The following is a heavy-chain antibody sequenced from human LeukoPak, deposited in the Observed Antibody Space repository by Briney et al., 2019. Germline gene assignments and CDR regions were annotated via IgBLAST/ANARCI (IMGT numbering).Heavy chain of an antibody. Sequence: GGSLRLSCAAAGFSFSSYSMNWVRQAPGKGLEWVSSISSSSSYIYYADSVKGRFTISRDNAKTSLYLQMNSLRAEDTAVYYCARDGSGSYYNPYYYYYYMDVWGKGTTVTISS. V-gene: IGHV3-21*01. CDR2: ISSSSSYI. D-gene: IGHD3-10*01. J-gene: IGHJ6*03. CDR3: ARDGSGSYYNPYYYYYYMDV. CDR1: GFSFSSYS.